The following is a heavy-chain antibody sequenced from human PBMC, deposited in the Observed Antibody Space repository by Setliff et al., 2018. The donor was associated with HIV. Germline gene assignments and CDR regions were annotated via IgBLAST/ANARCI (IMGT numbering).Heavy chain of an antibody. V-gene: IGHV1-8*01. CDR3: ARGSGDVGDY. Sequence: ASVKVSCKTSGYLFTSHDINRVRQATGQGLEWLGWMNPINGDTGYAQEFQDRVTLTRDTSIDTAYMELSSLRSEDTAVYYCARGSGDVGDYWGQGSLVTVSS. CDR1: GYLFTSHD. J-gene: IGHJ4*02. CDR2: MNPINGDT. D-gene: IGHD7-27*01.